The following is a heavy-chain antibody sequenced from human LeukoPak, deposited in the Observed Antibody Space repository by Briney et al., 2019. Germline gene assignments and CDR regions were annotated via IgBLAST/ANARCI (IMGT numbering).Heavy chain of an antibody. CDR3: AKGGQWLVV. CDR2: ISYDGSNK. CDR1: GFTFSSCG. D-gene: IGHD6-19*01. Sequence: PGGSLRLSCAASGFTFSSCGMHWVRQAPGKGLEWVAVISYDGSNKYYADSVKGRFTISRDNSKNTLFLEMNSLRAEDTAVYYCAKGGQWLVVWGQGTMVTVSS. V-gene: IGHV3-30*18. J-gene: IGHJ3*01.